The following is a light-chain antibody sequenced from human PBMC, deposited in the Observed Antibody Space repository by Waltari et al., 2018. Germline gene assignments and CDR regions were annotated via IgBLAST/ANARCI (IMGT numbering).Light chain of an antibody. CDR1: HSNIGIHY. CDR2: EKN. Sequence: SVLTQPPSVSAAPGQRVTISCSGSHSNIGIHYVSWYQQFPGAAPKLLIYEKNRRPPGIPDRCSGSKSDTSATLDISGLQTGDEAHYYCGTWDSSLSDGRLFGGGTKLTVL. V-gene: IGLV1-51*02. J-gene: IGLJ3*02. CDR3: GTWDSSLSDGRL.